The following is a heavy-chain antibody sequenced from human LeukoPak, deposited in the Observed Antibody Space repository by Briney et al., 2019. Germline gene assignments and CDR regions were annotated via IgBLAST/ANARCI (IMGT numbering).Heavy chain of an antibody. CDR2: IYYSGST. V-gene: IGHV4-39*01. D-gene: IGHD3/OR15-3a*01. CDR3: ARHVRVDWDFDY. J-gene: IGHJ4*02. CDR1: GGSISSSSYY. Sequence: PSQTLSLTCAVSGGSISSSSYYWGWIRQPPGKGLEWIGSIYYSGSTYYNPSLKSRVTISVDTSKNQFSLKLSSVTAADTAVYYCARHVRVDWDFDYWGQGTLVTVSS.